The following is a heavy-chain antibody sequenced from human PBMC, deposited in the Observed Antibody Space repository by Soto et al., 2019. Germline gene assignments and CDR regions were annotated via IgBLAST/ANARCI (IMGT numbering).Heavy chain of an antibody. CDR3: ATSDFTSSPDLH. CDR1: GFTFGSYG. V-gene: IGHV3-30*03. J-gene: IGHJ4*02. Sequence: QVQLVESGGGVVQPGRSLRLSCVASGFTFGSYGMHWVRQAPGKGLEWVAVIGHDGNNKYYGVSVKGRFTISRDNSKNTLFLEMNSLRNEDSGIYYCATSDFTSSPDLHWGQGALVSVSS. CDR2: IGHDGNNK.